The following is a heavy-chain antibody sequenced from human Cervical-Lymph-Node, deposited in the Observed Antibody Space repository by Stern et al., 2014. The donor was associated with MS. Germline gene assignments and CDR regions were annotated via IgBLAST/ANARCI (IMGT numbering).Heavy chain of an antibody. CDR2: IIPMLGLP. D-gene: IGHD2-15*01. V-gene: IGHV1-69*09. J-gene: IGHJ5*02. CDR3: ARGVVSNRAAATLHNLFDH. CDR1: GGTFISSYA. Sequence: QVQLVQSGAEVKKPGSSVNVSCKASGGTFISSYAITWMRQAPGQGLEWMGRIIPMLGLPNYAQKFQGRVTITADTSTSTAYMELSSLRSEDTAVYYCARGVVSNRAAATLHNLFDHWGQGTLVTVSS.